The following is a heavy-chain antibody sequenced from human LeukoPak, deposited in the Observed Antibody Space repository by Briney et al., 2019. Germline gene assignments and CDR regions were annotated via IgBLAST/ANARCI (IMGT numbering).Heavy chain of an antibody. D-gene: IGHD3-10*01. CDR1: GFTFSNAW. Sequence: GGSLRLSCAASGFTFSNAWMSWVRQAPGKGLEWVAFIRYDGNNKYYADSVKGRFTISRDNSKNTLYLQMNSLRAEDTAVYYCAKVSTSMVRGVIINWFDPWGQGTLVTVSS. V-gene: IGHV3-30*02. J-gene: IGHJ5*02. CDR3: AKVSTSMVRGVIINWFDP. CDR2: IRYDGNNK.